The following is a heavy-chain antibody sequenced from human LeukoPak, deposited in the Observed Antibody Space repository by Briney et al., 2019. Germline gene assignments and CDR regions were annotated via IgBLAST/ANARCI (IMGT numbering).Heavy chain of an antibody. D-gene: IGHD1-26*01. CDR3: AKGGSWDAFDL. CDR2: ITSDGVKT. CDR1: GFTFSNYA. J-gene: IGHJ3*01. V-gene: IGHV3-64*02. Sequence: PGGSLRLSCAASGFTFSNYAMHWVRQAPGKGPEYVSAITSDGVKTYYADSVKGSFTISRDNSRSTLSLQMGNLRAEDMAVYYCAKGGSWDAFDLWGQGTMVTVSS.